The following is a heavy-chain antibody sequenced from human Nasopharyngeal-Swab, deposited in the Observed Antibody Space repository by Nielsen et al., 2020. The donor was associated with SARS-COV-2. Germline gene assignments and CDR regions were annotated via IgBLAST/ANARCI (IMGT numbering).Heavy chain of an antibody. CDR1: GGSFSGYY. J-gene: IGHJ4*02. V-gene: IGHV4-34*01. Sequence: SETLSLTCAAYGGSFSGYYWSWIRQPPGKGLEWIGEINHSGSTNYNPSLKSRVTISVDTSKNQFSLKLSSVTAADTAVYYCARGPHGSSSFDYWGQGTLVTVSS. CDR2: INHSGST. D-gene: IGHD6-6*01. CDR3: ARGPHGSSSFDY.